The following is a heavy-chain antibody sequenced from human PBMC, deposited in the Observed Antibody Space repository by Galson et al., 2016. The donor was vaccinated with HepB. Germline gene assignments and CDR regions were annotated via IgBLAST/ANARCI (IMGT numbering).Heavy chain of an antibody. Sequence: TLSLTCTVSGGSIISGSHSWTWIRQPAGKGLEWIGGSSTSGTTKYNPSLRRRVTISADTSKTQLSLKLSSVTATDTAMYYCARMPDSWGQGTLVTVSS. CDR3: ARMPDS. V-gene: IGHV4-61*02. CDR1: GGSIISGSHS. J-gene: IGHJ4*02. D-gene: IGHD2-2*01. CDR2: SSTSGTT.